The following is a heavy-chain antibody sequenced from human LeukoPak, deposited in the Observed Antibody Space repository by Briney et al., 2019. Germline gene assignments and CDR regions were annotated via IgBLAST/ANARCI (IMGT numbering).Heavy chain of an antibody. D-gene: IGHD6-13*01. Sequence: GGSLRLSCSASGFTFSSYAMHWVRQAPGKGLDYVSAVSSNGGSTDYADSVKGRFTISRDNSKSTLYLQMSSLRAEDTAVYYCVKSLSSNWYVLDYWGQGTLVTVSS. CDR1: GFTFSSYA. V-gene: IGHV3-64D*06. CDR2: VSSNGGST. CDR3: VKSLSSNWYVLDY. J-gene: IGHJ4*02.